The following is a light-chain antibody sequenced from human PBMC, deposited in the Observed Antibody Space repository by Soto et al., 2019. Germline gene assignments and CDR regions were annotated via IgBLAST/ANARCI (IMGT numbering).Light chain of an antibody. J-gene: IGKJ1*01. CDR2: DAS. Sequence: DIQMTQSPSSLSASVGDRVTITCQASQDISNYLNWYQQKPGKAPKLLIYDASNLGTGVPSRFSGSGSGTEFTLTISSLQPDDFATYYCQQFNTSPWTFGQGTKVDIK. V-gene: IGKV1-33*01. CDR3: QQFNTSPWT. CDR1: QDISNY.